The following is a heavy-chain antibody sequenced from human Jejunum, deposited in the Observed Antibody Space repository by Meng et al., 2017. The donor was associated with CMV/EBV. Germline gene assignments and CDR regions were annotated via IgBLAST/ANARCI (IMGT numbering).Heavy chain of an antibody. Sequence: YWMQWVRQAPGEGLLWVSRINTDGSDTNYADSVKGRFTISRDNAKNTLYLQMNSLRAEDTALYYCAKSRIAVAAAAGYYYYGLDVWGQGTTVTVSS. CDR1: YW. V-gene: IGHV3-74*01. CDR2: INTDGSDT. D-gene: IGHD2-2*01. J-gene: IGHJ6*02. CDR3: AKSRIAVAAAAGYYYYGLDV.